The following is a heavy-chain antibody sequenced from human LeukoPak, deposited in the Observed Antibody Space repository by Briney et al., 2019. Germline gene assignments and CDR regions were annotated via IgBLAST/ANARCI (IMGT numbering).Heavy chain of an antibody. V-gene: IGHV3-21*01. CDR3: ARATRYCSSTSCPFDY. CDR1: GFTFSSYS. D-gene: IGHD2-2*01. J-gene: IGHJ4*02. CDR2: ISSSSSYI. Sequence: PGGSLRLSCAASGFTFSSYSMNWVRQAPGKGLEWVSSISSSSSYIYYADSVKGRFTISRDNAKNSLYLQMNSLRAEDTAVYYCARATRYCSSTSCPFDYWGQGTLVTVSS.